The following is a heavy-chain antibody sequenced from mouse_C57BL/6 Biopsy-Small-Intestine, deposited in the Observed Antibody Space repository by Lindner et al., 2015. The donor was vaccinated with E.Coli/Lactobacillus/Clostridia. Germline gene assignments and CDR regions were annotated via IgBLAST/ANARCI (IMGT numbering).Heavy chain of an antibody. Sequence: VQLQESGAELVRPGSSVKMSCKTSGYTFTSYGINWVKQRPGQGLEWIGYLYIGNDYTDYNEKFKGKATLTSDTSSSTAYMQLSSLTSEDSAIYFCARKDYYVFDYWGQGTTLTVSS. J-gene: IGHJ2*01. CDR3: ARKDYYVFDY. V-gene: IGHV1-58*01. CDR1: GYTFTSYG. D-gene: IGHD1-1*01. CDR2: LYIGNDYT.